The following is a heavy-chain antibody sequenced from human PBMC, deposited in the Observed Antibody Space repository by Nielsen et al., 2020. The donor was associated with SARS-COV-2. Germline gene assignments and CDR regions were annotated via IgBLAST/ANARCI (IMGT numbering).Heavy chain of an antibody. Sequence: GGSLRLSCAASGFTVSSNYMSWVRQAPGKGLEWVSVIYSGGSTYYADSVKGRFTISRDNSKNTLYLQMNSLRAEDTAVYYCARVSNYGSGDYYYYGMDVWGQGTTVTVSS. CDR3: ARVSNYGSGDYYYYGMDV. D-gene: IGHD3-10*01. CDR2: IYSGGST. CDR1: GFTVSSNY. V-gene: IGHV3-53*01. J-gene: IGHJ6*02.